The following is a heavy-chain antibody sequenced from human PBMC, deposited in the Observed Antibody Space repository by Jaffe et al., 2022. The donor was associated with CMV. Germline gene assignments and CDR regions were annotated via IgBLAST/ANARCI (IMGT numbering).Heavy chain of an antibody. V-gene: IGHV3-23*01. CDR1: GFTFSSYA. Sequence: EVQLLESGGGLVQPGGSLRLSCAASGFTFSSYAMSWVRQAPGKGLEWVSAISGSGGSTYYADSVKGRFTISRDNSKNTLYLQMNSLRAEDTAVYYCAKVPYDFWSGYPPTELGDYWGQGTLVTVSS. J-gene: IGHJ4*02. D-gene: IGHD3-3*01. CDR3: AKVPYDFWSGYPPTELGDY. CDR2: ISGSGGST.